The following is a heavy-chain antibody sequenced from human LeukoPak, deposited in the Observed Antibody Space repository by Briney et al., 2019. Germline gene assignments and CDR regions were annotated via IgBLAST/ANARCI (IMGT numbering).Heavy chain of an antibody. CDR3: ARQDYDFWSGYYDY. CDR1: GESISGFY. CDR2: IYYSGST. J-gene: IGHJ4*02. D-gene: IGHD3-3*01. Sequence: SETLSLTCTVSGESISGFYWNWIRQPPGKGLEWIGYIYYSGSTNYNPSLKSRVTISVDTSKNQFSMKLTSVTAADTAVYFCARQDYDFWSGYYDYWGQGTLVTVSS. V-gene: IGHV4-59*08.